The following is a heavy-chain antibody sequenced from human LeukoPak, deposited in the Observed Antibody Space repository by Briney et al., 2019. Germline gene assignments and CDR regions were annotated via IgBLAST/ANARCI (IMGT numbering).Heavy chain of an antibody. V-gene: IGHV3-30*04. CDR3: ARSTGIYPDY. D-gene: IGHD1-1*01. CDR2: ISYDGSNK. J-gene: IGHJ4*02. Sequence: PGGSLRRSCGASGFTFSSYAMHWVHQAPGKGLEGMAVISYDGSNKYYADSEKGRITISRDNSKNTLYPQMNSLRAEDTAVYYCARSTGIYPDYWGQGTLVTVSS. CDR1: GFTFSSYA.